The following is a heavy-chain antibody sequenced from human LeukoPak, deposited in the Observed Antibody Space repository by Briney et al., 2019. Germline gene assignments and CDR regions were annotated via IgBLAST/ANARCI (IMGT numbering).Heavy chain of an antibody. V-gene: IGHV4-31*03. CDR3: ARDLSMVRGDRDWYFDL. CDR2: IYYSGTT. CDR1: GGSISSGGYY. Sequence: SQTLSLTCTVSGGSISSGGYYWSWIRQHPGKGLEWIGYIYYSGTTYYNPSLKSRVTISVDTSKNQFSLKLSSVTAADTVVYYCARDLSMVRGDRDWYFDLWGRGTLVTVSS. J-gene: IGHJ2*01. D-gene: IGHD3-10*01.